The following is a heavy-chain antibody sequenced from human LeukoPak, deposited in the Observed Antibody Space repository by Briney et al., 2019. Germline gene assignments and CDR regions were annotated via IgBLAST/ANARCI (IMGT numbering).Heavy chain of an antibody. D-gene: IGHD2-15*01. CDR1: GFTFSDYS. J-gene: IGHJ4*02. CDR2: VNTVSSYI. V-gene: IGHV3-21*01. Sequence: PGGSLRLSCAASGFTFSDYSMNWVRQAPGKGLEWVASVNTVSSYIYYADSMRGRFTISRDNAKNSLFLQMNSLRAEDTAVYYCARLRRNSGRSDFFYYYDHWGQGTLVTVSS. CDR3: ARLRRNSGRSDFFYYYDH.